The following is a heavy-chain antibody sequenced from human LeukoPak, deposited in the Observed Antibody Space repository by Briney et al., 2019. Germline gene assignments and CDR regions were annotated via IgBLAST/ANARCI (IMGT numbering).Heavy chain of an antibody. D-gene: IGHD3-22*01. CDR2: ISGSGGST. J-gene: IGHJ4*02. Sequence: GGSLRLSCAASGFTFSSYGMHWVRQAPGKGLEWVSAISGSGGSTYYADSVKGRFTISRDNSKNTLYLQMNSLRAEDTAVYYCAKEWHDSSGYYPDYWGQGTLVTVSS. CDR3: AKEWHDSSGYYPDY. CDR1: GFTFSSYG. V-gene: IGHV3-23*01.